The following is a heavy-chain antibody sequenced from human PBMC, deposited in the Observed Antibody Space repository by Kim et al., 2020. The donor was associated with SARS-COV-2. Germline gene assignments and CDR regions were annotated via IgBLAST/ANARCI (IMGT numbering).Heavy chain of an antibody. CDR3: ARDDNILTGYSMSAFDI. D-gene: IGHD3-9*01. CDR2: ISSSASTI. V-gene: IGHV3-11*01. J-gene: IGHJ3*02. CDR1: GFTFSDYY. Sequence: GGSLRLSCAASGFTFSDYYMSWIRQAPGKGLEWVSYISSSASTIYYADSVKGRFTISRDNAKNSLYLQMNSLRAEDTAVYYCARDDNILTGYSMSAFDIWGQGTMVTVSS.